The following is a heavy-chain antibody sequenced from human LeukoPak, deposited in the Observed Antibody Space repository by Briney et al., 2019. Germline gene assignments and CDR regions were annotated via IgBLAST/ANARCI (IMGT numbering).Heavy chain of an antibody. V-gene: IGHV1-2*02. D-gene: IGHD2-15*01. Sequence: GASVEVSCKASGYTFTGYYMHWVRQAPGQGLEWMGWINPNSGGTNYAQKFQGRVTMTRDTSISTAYMELSRLRSDDTAVYYCARSTRVVVVAANDYWGQGTLVTASS. J-gene: IGHJ4*02. CDR3: ARSTRVVVVAANDY. CDR1: GYTFTGYY. CDR2: INPNSGGT.